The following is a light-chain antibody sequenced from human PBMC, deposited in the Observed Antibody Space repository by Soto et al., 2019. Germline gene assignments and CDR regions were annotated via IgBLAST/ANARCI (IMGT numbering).Light chain of an antibody. CDR2: LEGSGSY. V-gene: IGLV4-60*02. J-gene: IGLJ1*01. Sequence: QSVLTQSSSASASLGSSVKLTCTLSSGHSSYIIAWHQQQPGKAPRYLMKLEGSGSYNKGSGVPDRFSGSSSGADRYLTISTLQFEDEADYYCETCDSNTHVFGTGTKVTVL. CDR1: SGHSSYI. CDR3: ETCDSNTHV.